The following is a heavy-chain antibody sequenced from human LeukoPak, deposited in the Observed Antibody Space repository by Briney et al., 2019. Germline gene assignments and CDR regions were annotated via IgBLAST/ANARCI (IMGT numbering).Heavy chain of an antibody. V-gene: IGHV3-23*01. CDR3: AKRGVVIRVILVGFHKEAYYFDS. D-gene: IGHD3/OR15-3a*01. CDR2: ISDSGGST. J-gene: IGHJ4*02. Sequence: GGSLRLSCAVSGITLSNYGMSWVRQAPGEGLEWVGGISDSGGSTNYADSVKGRFTISRDNPKDTLYLQMNSLRAEDTAVYFCAKRGVVIRVILVGFHKEAYYFDSWGQGALVTVSS. CDR1: GITLSNYG.